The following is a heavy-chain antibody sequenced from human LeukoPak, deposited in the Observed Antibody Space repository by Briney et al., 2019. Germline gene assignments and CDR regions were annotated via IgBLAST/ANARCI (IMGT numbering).Heavy chain of an antibody. D-gene: IGHD2-15*01. V-gene: IGHV1-69*02. CDR2: IIPILGIA. CDR3: ARVVVAAEAGAFDI. CDR1: GGTFSSYT. Sequence: SVKVSCKASGGTFSSYTISWVRQAPGQGLEWMGRIIPILGIANYAQKSQGRVTITADKSTSTAYMELSSLRAEDTAVYYCARVVVAAEAGAFDIWGQGTMVTVSS. J-gene: IGHJ3*02.